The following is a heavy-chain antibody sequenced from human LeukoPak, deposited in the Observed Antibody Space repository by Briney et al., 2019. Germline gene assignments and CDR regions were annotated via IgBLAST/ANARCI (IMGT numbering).Heavy chain of an antibody. CDR2: IRYGGSNK. CDR3: YWAGF. CDR1: GFTLSSYD. D-gene: IGHD2-8*02. J-gene: IGHJ4*02. V-gene: IGHV3-30*02. Sequence: GGSLRLSSAASGFTLSSYDIHWVRQAPGKGLEWVAFIRYGGSNKYYADHVKGRFTISRDNSKNTLYLQMKSLGAEDTAVYYCYWAGFWGQGTLVTVSS.